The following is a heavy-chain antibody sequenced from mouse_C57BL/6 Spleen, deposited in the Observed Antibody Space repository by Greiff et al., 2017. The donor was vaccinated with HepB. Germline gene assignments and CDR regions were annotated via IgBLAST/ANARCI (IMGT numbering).Heavy chain of an antibody. CDR1: GYAFTNYL. CDR3: ARGDLTDY. Sequence: QVQLQQSGAELVRPGTSVKVSCKASGYAFTNYLIEWVKQRPGQGLEWIGVINPGSGGTNYNEKFKGKATLTADKSSRTAYMQLSSLTSEDSAVYFCARGDLTDYWGQGTTLTVSS. CDR2: INPGSGGT. D-gene: IGHD4-1*01. J-gene: IGHJ2*01. V-gene: IGHV1-54*01.